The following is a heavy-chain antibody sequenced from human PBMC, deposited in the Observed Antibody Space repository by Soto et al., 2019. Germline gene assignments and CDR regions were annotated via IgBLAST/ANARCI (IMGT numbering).Heavy chain of an antibody. Sequence: EVQLVESGGGLIQPGGSLRLSCAASGFTVSSNYMSWVRQAPGKGLEWVSGIYSGGSAYYADSVKGRFTISRDNSKNTLYPQRNSLRAEDTAVYYCARDKNHYGIDVWGQGTTVTVSS. V-gene: IGHV3-53*01. CDR3: ARDKNHYGIDV. J-gene: IGHJ6*02. CDR1: GFTVSSNY. CDR2: IYSGGSA.